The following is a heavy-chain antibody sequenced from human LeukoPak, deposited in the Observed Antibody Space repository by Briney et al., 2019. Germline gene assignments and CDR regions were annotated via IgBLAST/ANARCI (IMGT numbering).Heavy chain of an antibody. D-gene: IGHD5-24*01. CDR1: GFTFSDSC. CDR3: AKELSPGRDGYHGRFDY. Sequence: GGSLRLSCAASGFTFSDSCMTWVRQTPGKGLEWVSAIRGSGGTTYYADSVKGRFTISRDNSKNTLYLQMNSLRAEDTAVYYCAKELSPGRDGYHGRFDYWGQGTLVTVSS. CDR2: IRGSGGTT. V-gene: IGHV3-23*01. J-gene: IGHJ4*02.